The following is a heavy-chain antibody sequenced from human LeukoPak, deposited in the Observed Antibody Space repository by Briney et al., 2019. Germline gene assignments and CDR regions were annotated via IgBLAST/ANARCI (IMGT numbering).Heavy chain of an antibody. CDR1: GGSISSYY. CDR2: IYYSGST. Sequence: SETLSLTCTVSGGSISSYYWSWIRQPPGKGLEWIGYIYYSGSTNYNPSLKSRVTITVDTSKNRFSLQLSSVTTADTAVYYCARETSQKGAHYMDVWGKGTTVTISS. J-gene: IGHJ6*03. V-gene: IGHV4-59*01. CDR3: ARETSQKGAHYMDV. D-gene: IGHD3-16*01.